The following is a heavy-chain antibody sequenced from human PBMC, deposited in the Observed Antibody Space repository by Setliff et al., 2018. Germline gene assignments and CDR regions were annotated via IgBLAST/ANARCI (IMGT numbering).Heavy chain of an antibody. J-gene: IGHJ4*02. CDR2: IYPGDSDT. CDR1: GYSFTSYW. V-gene: IGHV5-51*01. D-gene: IGHD3-22*01. Sequence: PGESLKISCMGSGYSFTSYWIGWVRQMPGKGLEWMGIIYPGDSDTRYSPSFQGQVTISADKSISTAYLQWSSLKASDTAMYYCARRRYYDSSGYYYFDYWGQGTLVTVSS. CDR3: ARRRYYDSSGYYYFDY.